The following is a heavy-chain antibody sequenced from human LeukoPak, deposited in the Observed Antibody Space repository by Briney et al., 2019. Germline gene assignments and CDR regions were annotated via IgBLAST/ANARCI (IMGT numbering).Heavy chain of an antibody. CDR3: ARLDDGDSSAYSLYFFDF. CDR2: IFYSGST. V-gene: IGHV4-39*01. D-gene: IGHD3-22*01. CDR1: GGSISSGTYY. J-gene: IGHJ4*02. Sequence: PSETLSLTCTVPGGSISSGTYYWAWIRQPPGKGLEWIGSIFYSGSTYYNPSLKSRVTISADTSKNQFSLKLSSVTAADTAVYYCARLDDGDSSAYSLYFFDFWGQGTLVTVSS.